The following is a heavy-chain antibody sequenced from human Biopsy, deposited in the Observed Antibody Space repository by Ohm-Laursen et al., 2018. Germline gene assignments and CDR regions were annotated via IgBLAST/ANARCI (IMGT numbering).Heavy chain of an antibody. J-gene: IGHJ4*02. CDR2: ISSRSSDI. CDR1: GFIFSTYT. CDR3: ALAAAQTVTHFDY. V-gene: IGHV3-21*04. Sequence: GSLRLSCAASGFIFSTYTMNWVRQAPGEGLEWVSSISSRSSDIYYADSVKGRFTISRDNAKKLLYLQMNSLRADDTAVYYCALAAAQTVTHFDYWGQGTLVTVSS. D-gene: IGHD4-17*01.